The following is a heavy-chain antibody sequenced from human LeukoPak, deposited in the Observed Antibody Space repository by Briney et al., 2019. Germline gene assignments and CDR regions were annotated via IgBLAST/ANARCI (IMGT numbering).Heavy chain of an antibody. CDR3: ARDAPAARPGGFDY. CDR2: IYYSGST. V-gene: IGHV4-59*01. D-gene: IGHD6-6*01. CDR1: GGSISSYY. J-gene: IGHJ4*02. Sequence: SETLSLTCTVSGGSISSYYWSWIRQPPGKGLEWIGYIYYSGSTNYNPSLKSRVTISVDTSKNQFSLKLSSVTVADTAVYYCARDAPAARPGGFDYWGQGTLVTVSS.